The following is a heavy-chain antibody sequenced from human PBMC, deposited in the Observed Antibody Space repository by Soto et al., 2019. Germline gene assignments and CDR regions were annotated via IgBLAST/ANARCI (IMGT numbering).Heavy chain of an antibody. Sequence: ASVKVSCKASGGTFSSYAISWVRQAPGQGLEWMGGIIPIFGTANYAQKFQGRVTITADESTSTAYMELSSLRSEDTAVYYCARGRPKPERWPYYYYGMDVWGQGTTVTVSS. CDR1: GGTFSSYA. CDR2: IIPIFGTA. CDR3: ARGRPKPERWPYYYYGMDV. D-gene: IGHD1-1*01. V-gene: IGHV1-69*13. J-gene: IGHJ6*02.